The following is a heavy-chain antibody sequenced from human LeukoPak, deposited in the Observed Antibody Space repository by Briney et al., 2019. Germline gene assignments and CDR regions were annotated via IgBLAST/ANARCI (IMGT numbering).Heavy chain of an antibody. Sequence: APVKVSCKVSGYTLTELSMHRVRQAPGKGLEWMGGFDPEDGETIYAQKFQGRVTMTEDTSTDTAYMELSSLRSEDTAVYYCATSFITVLRALDYWGQGTLVTVSS. V-gene: IGHV1-24*01. J-gene: IGHJ4*02. CDR3: ATSFITVLRALDY. CDR2: FDPEDGET. D-gene: IGHD1-14*01. CDR1: GYTLTELS.